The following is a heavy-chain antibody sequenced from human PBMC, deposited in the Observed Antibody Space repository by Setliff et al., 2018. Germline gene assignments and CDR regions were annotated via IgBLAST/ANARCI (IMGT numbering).Heavy chain of an antibody. CDR1: GGSFSGYY. Sequence: SETLSLTCAVYGGSFSGYYWSWLRQPPGKGLEWIGEINHSGSTNYNPSRKSRVIIAVDTSKNQVSLELSAVTAADTAVYYCARVPKIWVKGNYYSYYMDVWGKGTTVTVSS. V-gene: IGHV4-34*01. CDR3: ARVPKIWVKGNYYSYYMDV. D-gene: IGHD2-15*01. CDR2: INHSGST. J-gene: IGHJ6*03.